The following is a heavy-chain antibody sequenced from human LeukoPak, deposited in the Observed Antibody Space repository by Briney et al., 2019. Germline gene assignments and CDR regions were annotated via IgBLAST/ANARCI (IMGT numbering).Heavy chain of an antibody. D-gene: IGHD3-22*01. CDR1: GYTFTSYD. V-gene: IGHV1-8*01. J-gene: IGHJ4*02. CDR2: TNPNSGNT. CDR3: ARDRHDSSGAFDY. Sequence: ASVKVSCKASGYTFTSYDINWVRQATGQRLEWMGWTNPNSGNTGYAQKFQGRVTMTRNTSISTAYMELSSLRSEDTAVYYCARDRHDSSGAFDYWGQGTLVTVSS.